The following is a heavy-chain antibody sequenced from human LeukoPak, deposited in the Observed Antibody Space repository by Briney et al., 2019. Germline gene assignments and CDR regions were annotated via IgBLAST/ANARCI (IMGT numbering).Heavy chain of an antibody. V-gene: IGHV4-61*02. Sequence: PSETLSLTCTVSGGSINGGNYCWTWIRQPAGKGLEWIGRISPSGSTNYNPSLTSRVTISVDTSKNQFSLKLSFVTAADTAVYYCARVSYQEGVDYWGQGTLVTVSS. CDR3: ARVSYQEGVDY. D-gene: IGHD2-2*01. CDR2: ISPSGST. CDR1: GGSINGGNYC. J-gene: IGHJ4*02.